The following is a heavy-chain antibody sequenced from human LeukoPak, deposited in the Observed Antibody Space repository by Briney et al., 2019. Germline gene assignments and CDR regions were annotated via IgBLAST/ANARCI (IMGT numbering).Heavy chain of an antibody. CDR1: GFTFSSYA. CDR3: AKRDNNDYYTGLHVFDI. Sequence: GGSQRLSCAASGFTFSSYAMTWVRQAPGKGPEWVSGISGSGDRTYYTDSVKGRFTISRDNSKNTLDLQMNSLRAEDTAVYYCAKRDNNDYYTGLHVFDIWGQGTMVTVSS. D-gene: IGHD3-22*01. J-gene: IGHJ3*02. CDR2: ISGSGDRT. V-gene: IGHV3-23*01.